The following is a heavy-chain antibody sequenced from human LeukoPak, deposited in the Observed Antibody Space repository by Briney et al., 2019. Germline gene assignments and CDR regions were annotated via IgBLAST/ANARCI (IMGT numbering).Heavy chain of an antibody. J-gene: IGHJ4*02. CDR1: GFTFSRHS. D-gene: IGHD2-15*01. V-gene: IGHV3-48*01. CDR2: INGGGSPI. Sequence: GGSLRLSCVDSGFTFSRHSMNWVRQAPGKGLEWISYINGGGSPIYYADSVRGRFTISRDNAKNSLYLQMNSLRAEDTAVYYCVRDNPRCCGVVPANIDDYWGQGTLVTVSS. CDR3: VRDNPRCCGVVPANIDDY.